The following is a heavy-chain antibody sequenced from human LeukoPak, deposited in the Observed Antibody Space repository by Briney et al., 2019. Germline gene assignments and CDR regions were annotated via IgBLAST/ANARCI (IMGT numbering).Heavy chain of an antibody. CDR3: AGGISMVRGADY. V-gene: IGHV3-7*04. J-gene: IGHJ4*02. CDR2: IKQDGSEK. Sequence: GGSLRLSCAASGFTFSTYWMTWVRQAPGKGLEWVANIKQDGSEKNYVDSVKGRFTISRDNAKNSLYLQMNTLNADDTAVYFCAGGISMVRGADYWGQGTLVTVSS. CDR1: GFTFSTYW. D-gene: IGHD3-10*01.